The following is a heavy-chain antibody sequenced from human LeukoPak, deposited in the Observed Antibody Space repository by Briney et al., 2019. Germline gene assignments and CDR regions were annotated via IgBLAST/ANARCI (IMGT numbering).Heavy chain of an antibody. CDR1: GYTFTGYY. D-gene: IGHD6-19*01. V-gene: IGHV1-2*02. J-gene: IGHJ4*02. Sequence: ASVKVSCKASGYTFTGYYMHWVRQAPGQGLEWMGWINPNSGGTNYAQKFQGRVTMTRDTSISTAYMELSRLRSDDTAVYYCARVGSSGRYYYFDYWGQGTLVTVSS. CDR3: ARVGSSGRYYYFDY. CDR2: INPNSGGT.